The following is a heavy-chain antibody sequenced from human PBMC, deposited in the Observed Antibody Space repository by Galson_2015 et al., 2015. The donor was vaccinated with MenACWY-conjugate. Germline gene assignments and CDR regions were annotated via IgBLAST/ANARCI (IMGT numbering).Heavy chain of an antibody. CDR2: IKKDGSEK. Sequence: LRLSCAASGFTFRNYWMTWVRQAPGKGLEWVASIKKDGSEKYYVDSVKGRFTISRDNAKNSLYLEMNSLRVEDTAVYSCARGHYGMDVWGQGTTVAASS. CDR3: ARGHYGMDV. CDR1: GFTFRNYW. V-gene: IGHV3-7*03. J-gene: IGHJ6*02.